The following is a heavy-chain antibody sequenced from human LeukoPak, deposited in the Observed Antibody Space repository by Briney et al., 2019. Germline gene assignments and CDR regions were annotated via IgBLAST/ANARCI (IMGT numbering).Heavy chain of an antibody. CDR1: GGTFSSYA. Sequence: SVKVSCKASGGTFSSYAISWVRQAPGLGLEWMGGIIPIFGTANYAQKFQGRVTITADESTSTAYMELSSLRSEDTAVYYCARDRGGQIAAADSAFDYWGQGTLVTVSS. V-gene: IGHV1-69*13. J-gene: IGHJ4*02. CDR2: IIPIFGTA. D-gene: IGHD6-13*01. CDR3: ARDRGGQIAAADSAFDY.